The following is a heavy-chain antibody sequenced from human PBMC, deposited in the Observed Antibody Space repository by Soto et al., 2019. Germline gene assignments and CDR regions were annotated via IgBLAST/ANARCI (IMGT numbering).Heavy chain of an antibody. J-gene: IGHJ6*02. CDR1: GGSFSGYY. V-gene: IGHV4-34*01. CDR2: INHSGST. D-gene: IGHD3-9*01. Sequence: QVQLQQWGAGLLKPSETLSLTCAVYGGSFSGYYWSWIRQPPGKGLEWIGEINHSGSTNYNPSLKSRVTISVDTSKNQFSLKLSSVTAADTAVYYCARGQHILTGYYRSYYYYGMDVWGQGTTVTVSS. CDR3: ARGQHILTGYYRSYYYYGMDV.